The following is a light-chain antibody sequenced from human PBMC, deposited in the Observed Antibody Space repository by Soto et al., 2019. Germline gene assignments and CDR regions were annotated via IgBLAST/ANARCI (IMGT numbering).Light chain of an antibody. V-gene: IGKV3-20*01. CDR3: QQYGARPYY. J-gene: IGKJ2*01. CDR2: GTS. Sequence: EVVLTQSPGMLSLSPGERATLSCRASQSVSSSYLGWYQQRPGQAPRLLMYGTSRRATGIPDKFSGSGSGTDFTLSISRLEPEDCAVYYCQQYGARPYYFGRGTKLEVK. CDR1: QSVSSSY.